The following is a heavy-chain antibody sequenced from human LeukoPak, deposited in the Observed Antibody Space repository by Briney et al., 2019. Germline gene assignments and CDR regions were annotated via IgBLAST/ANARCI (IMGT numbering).Heavy chain of an antibody. CDR1: GGSISSGSYY. CDR3: ARIYGDPVYYYGMDV. J-gene: IGHJ6*02. CDR2: IYTSGST. D-gene: IGHD4-17*01. Sequence: PSQTLSLTCTVSGGSISSGSYYWSWIRQPAGKGLEWSGRIYTSGSTNYNPSLKSRVTISVDTSKNQFSLKLSSVTAADTAVYYCARIYGDPVYYYGMDVWGQGTTVTVSS. V-gene: IGHV4-61*02.